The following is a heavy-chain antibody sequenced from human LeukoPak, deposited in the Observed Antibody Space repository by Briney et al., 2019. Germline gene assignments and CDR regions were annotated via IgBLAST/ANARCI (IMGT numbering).Heavy chain of an antibody. V-gene: IGHV1-2*02. CDR2: INPNSGGT. Sequence: ASVKVSRKASGYTFTGYYMHWVPQAPGQGLEWMGWINPNSGGTNYAQKFQGRVTMTRDTSISTAYMELSRLRSDDTAVYYCARDKCSSTSCYIFDYWGQGTLVTVSS. D-gene: IGHD2-2*02. CDR3: ARDKCSSTSCYIFDY. J-gene: IGHJ4*02. CDR1: GYTFTGYY.